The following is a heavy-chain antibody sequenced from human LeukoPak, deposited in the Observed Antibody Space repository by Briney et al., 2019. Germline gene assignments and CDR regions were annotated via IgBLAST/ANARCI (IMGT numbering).Heavy chain of an antibody. Sequence: GGSLRLSCAASGFTFSSYSMNWVRQAPGKGLEWVSYISSSSTIYYADSVKGRFTISRDNAKNSLYLQMNSLRAEDTAVYYCAKGGDSSSWYGRAFDIWGQGTMVTVSS. J-gene: IGHJ3*02. CDR3: AKGGDSSSWYGRAFDI. V-gene: IGHV3-48*01. CDR1: GFTFSSYS. CDR2: ISSSSTI. D-gene: IGHD6-13*01.